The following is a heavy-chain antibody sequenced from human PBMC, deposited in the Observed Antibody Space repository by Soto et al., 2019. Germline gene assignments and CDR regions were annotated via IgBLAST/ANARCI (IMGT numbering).Heavy chain of an antibody. Sequence: GESLKISCKGSGYSFTSYWIGWVRQMPGKGLEWMGIIYPGNSDTRYSPSFQGQVTISADKSISTAYLQWSSLKASDTAMYYCARCVGYYYDSSGEFDYWGQGTLVTVS. CDR1: GYSFTSYW. D-gene: IGHD3-22*01. CDR2: IYPGNSDT. V-gene: IGHV5-51*01. CDR3: ARCVGYYYDSSGEFDY. J-gene: IGHJ4*02.